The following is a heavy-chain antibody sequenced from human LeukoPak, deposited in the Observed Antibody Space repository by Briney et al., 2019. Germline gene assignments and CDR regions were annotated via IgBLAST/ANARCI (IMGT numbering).Heavy chain of an antibody. Sequence: PGGSLRLSCAASGFTFISYAIHWVRQAPGKGLEWVANIKQDGSEKYYVDSVKGRFTISRDNAKNSLYLQMNSLRAEDTAVYYCARSSSWYPIPYFDYWGQGTLVTVSS. V-gene: IGHV3-7*01. J-gene: IGHJ4*02. CDR3: ARSSSWYPIPYFDY. D-gene: IGHD6-13*01. CDR2: IKQDGSEK. CDR1: GFTFISYA.